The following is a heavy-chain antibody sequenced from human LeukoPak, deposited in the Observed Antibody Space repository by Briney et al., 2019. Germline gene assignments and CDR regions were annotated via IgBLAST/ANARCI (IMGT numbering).Heavy chain of an antibody. CDR1: GGSISSGGYY. CDR3: ARSSKGGQLVFGY. J-gene: IGHJ4*02. CDR2: IYHSGST. Sequence: SQTLSLTCTVSGGSISSGGYYWSWIRQPPGKGLGWIGYIYHSGSTYYNPSLKSRVTISVDRSKNQFSLKLSSVTAADTAVYYCARSSKGGQLVFGYWGQGTLVTVSS. V-gene: IGHV4-30-2*01. D-gene: IGHD6-13*01.